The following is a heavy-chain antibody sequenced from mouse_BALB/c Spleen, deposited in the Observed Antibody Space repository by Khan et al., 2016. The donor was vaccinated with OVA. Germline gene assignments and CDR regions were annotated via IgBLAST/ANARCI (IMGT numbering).Heavy chain of an antibody. Sequence: QIQLVQSGPELKKPGETVRISCKASGYTFTTAGMQWVQKMPGKGLKWFGWINTHSGVPKYAEDFKGRFVFSLATSASTAYLQITNLKNEDTATYFCARGGAAFYRNDGGAMDSWGQGTSVTGSS. CDR2: INTHSGVP. CDR3: ARGGAAFYRNDGGAMDS. V-gene: IGHV9-4*02. D-gene: IGHD2-14*01. CDR1: GYTFTTAG. J-gene: IGHJ4*01.